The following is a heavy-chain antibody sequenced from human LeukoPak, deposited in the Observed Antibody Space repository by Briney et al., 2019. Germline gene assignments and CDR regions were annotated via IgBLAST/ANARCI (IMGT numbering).Heavy chain of an antibody. V-gene: IGHV1-2*02. CDR1: GYTFTGHY. D-gene: IGHD2-2*01. Sequence: ASVKVSCKASGYTFTGHYMHWVRQAPGQGLEWMGWINPNSGGTNYAQKFQGRVTMTRDTSISTAYMELSRLKSDDTAVYYCARPQLLSPFDIWGQGTMVTVSS. CDR3: ARPQLLSPFDI. CDR2: INPNSGGT. J-gene: IGHJ3*02.